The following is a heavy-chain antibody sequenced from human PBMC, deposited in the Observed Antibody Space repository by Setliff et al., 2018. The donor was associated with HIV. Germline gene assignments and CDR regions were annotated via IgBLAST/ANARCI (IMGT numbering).Heavy chain of an antibody. V-gene: IGHV4-59*01. D-gene: IGHD2-15*01. Sequence: SETLSLTCTVSGGSISSYYWSWIRQPPGKGLEWIGSIYYSGSTNYNPSLKSRVTISLDTSENQLSLKFNSVTAADTAVYFCAREIGITKSPYWYFEFWGQGTLVTVSS. CDR2: IYYSGST. J-gene: IGHJ4*02. CDR1: GGSISSYY. CDR3: AREIGITKSPYWYFEF.